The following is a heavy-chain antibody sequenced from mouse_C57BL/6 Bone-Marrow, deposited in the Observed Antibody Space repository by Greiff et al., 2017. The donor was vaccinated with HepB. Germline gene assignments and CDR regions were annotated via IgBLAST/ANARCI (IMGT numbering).Heavy chain of an antibody. Sequence: VQLQESGPGLVQPSQCLSITCTVSGFSLTSYGVHWVRQSPGKGLEWLGVIWSGGSTDYNAAFISRMSISKDNSKGQVFFKMNSLQADDTAIYYCARNNDYGRGDFDYWGQGTTLTVSS. CDR3: ARNNDYGRGDFDY. CDR2: IWSGGST. V-gene: IGHV2-2*01. CDR1: GFSLTSYG. D-gene: IGHD2-1*01. J-gene: IGHJ2*01.